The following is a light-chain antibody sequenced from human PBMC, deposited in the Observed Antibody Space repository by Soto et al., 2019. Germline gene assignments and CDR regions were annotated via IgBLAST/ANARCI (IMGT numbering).Light chain of an antibody. CDR3: QQFGIPFT. CDR1: QSVVSSY. J-gene: IGKJ3*01. CDR2: GDS. V-gene: IGKV3-20*01. Sequence: EIVLTQSPGTLSLSPVARATLSCRASQSVVSSYLAWYQQKPGQAPRILIYGDSSRATGIPYRFSGSGSGTDITLTISGLEHEDVAVYYWQQFGIPFTFGPGIIVDI.